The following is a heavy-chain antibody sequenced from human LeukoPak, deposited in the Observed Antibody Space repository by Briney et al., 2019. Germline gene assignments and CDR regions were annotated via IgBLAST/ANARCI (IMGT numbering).Heavy chain of an antibody. V-gene: IGHV4-30-2*01. Sequence: SETLSLTCTVSGGSISSGGYYWSWIRQPPGKGLEWIGYIYHSGSTYYNPSLKSRVTISVDTSKNQFSLKLSSVTAADTAVYYCASVRNYYGSGSPINWGQGTLVTVSS. D-gene: IGHD3-10*01. CDR1: GGSISSGGYY. CDR3: ASVRNYYGSGSPIN. J-gene: IGHJ4*02. CDR2: IYHSGST.